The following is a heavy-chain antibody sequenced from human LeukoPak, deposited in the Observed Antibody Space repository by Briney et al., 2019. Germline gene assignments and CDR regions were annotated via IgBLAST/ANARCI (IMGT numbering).Heavy chain of an antibody. CDR3: ATAPIRFLEWRHYYFDY. Sequence: GASVKVSCKVSGYTLTELSMHWVRQAPGKGLEWMGGFDPEDGETIYAQKFQGRVTMTEDTSTDTAYMELSSLRSEDTAVYYCATAPIRFLEWRHYYFDYWGQGTLVTVSP. D-gene: IGHD3-3*01. CDR2: FDPEDGET. CDR1: GYTLTELS. J-gene: IGHJ4*02. V-gene: IGHV1-24*01.